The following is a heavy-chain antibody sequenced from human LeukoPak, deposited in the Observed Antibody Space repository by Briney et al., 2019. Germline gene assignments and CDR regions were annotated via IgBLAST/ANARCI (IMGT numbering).Heavy chain of an antibody. V-gene: IGHV1-2*02. CDR1: GYTFTFYY. CDR2: INPNSGGT. Sequence: ASVTVSCKASGYTFTFYYMHWVRQAPGQGLEWMGWINPNSGGTNYAQKVQGRVTMTRETSISTAYMELSRLRSDATAVYYCARAKFKALSQGFDPWGQGTLVTVSS. CDR3: ARAKFKALSQGFDP. J-gene: IGHJ5*02.